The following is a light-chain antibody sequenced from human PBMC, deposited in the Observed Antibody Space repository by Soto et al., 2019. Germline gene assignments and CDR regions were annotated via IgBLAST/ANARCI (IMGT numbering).Light chain of an antibody. CDR1: SSDVGGYNY. CDR3: SSYTSSSMEV. J-gene: IGLJ1*01. CDR2: EVS. V-gene: IGLV2-14*01. Sequence: ALTQPASVSGSPGQSITISCTGTSSDVGGYNYVSWYQQHPGKAPKLMIYEVSNRPSGVSNRFSGSKSGNTASLTISGLQAEDEADYYCSSYTSSSMEVFGTGTKLTVL.